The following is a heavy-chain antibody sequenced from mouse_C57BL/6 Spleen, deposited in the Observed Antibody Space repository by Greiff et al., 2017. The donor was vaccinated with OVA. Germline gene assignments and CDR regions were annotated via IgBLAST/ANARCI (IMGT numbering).Heavy chain of an antibody. CDR2: IYPGDGDT. V-gene: IGHV1-82*01. Sequence: QVQLKESGPELVKPGASVKISCKASGYAFSSSWMNWVKQRPGKGLEWIGRIYPGDGDTNYNGKFKGKATLTADKSSSTAYMQLSSLTSEDSAVYFCATCYGNYEGYFDDWGTGTTVTGSS. J-gene: IGHJ1*03. CDR3: ATCYGNYEGYFDD. CDR1: GYAFSSSW. D-gene: IGHD2-1*01.